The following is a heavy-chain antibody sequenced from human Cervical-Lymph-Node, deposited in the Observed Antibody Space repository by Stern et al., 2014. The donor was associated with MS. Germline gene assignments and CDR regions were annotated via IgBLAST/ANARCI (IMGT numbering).Heavy chain of an antibody. Sequence: EVQLEESGGGLVQPGGSLRLSCAASGFMFSNYAMHWVRQAPGKGLEYVSTISSNGGSAYYANSVKGRFTISRDNSKNTVYLQMGSLRAEDMAVYYCARFSADFDNWGQGTLVTVSS. V-gene: IGHV3-64*01. D-gene: IGHD6-25*01. CDR2: ISSNGGSA. CDR1: GFMFSNYA. J-gene: IGHJ4*02. CDR3: ARFSADFDN.